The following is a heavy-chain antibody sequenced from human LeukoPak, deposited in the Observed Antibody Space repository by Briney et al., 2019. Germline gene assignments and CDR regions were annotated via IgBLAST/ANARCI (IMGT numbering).Heavy chain of an antibody. CDR1: GFTFSSYA. J-gene: IGHJ4*02. D-gene: IGHD1-26*01. CDR3: AKALRGSYYIFDY. Sequence: GRSLRLSCAASGFTFSSYAMSWVRQAPGKGLEWVSAISGSGGSTYYADSVKGRFTISRDNSKNTLYLQMNSLRAEDTAVYYCAKALRGSYYIFDYWGQGTLVTVSS. CDR2: ISGSGGST. V-gene: IGHV3-23*01.